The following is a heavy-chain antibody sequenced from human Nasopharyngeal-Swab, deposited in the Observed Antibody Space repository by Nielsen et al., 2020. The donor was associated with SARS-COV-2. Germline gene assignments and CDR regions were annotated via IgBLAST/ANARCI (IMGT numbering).Heavy chain of an antibody. J-gene: IGHJ4*02. D-gene: IGHD3-22*01. Sequence: GESLKISCAASGFTFSDYYMAWIRQAPGKGLEWVSYISTSGRSTDSADSVKGRFTISRDNAKNSLYLQMNSLRAEDTAVYYCARAGRYDSSGYPLYWGQGTLVTVSS. V-gene: IGHV3-11*04. CDR2: ISTSGRST. CDR3: ARAGRYDSSGYPLY. CDR1: GFTFSDYY.